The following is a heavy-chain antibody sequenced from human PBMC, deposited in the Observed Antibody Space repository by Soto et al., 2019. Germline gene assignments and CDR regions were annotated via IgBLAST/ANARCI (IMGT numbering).Heavy chain of an antibody. J-gene: IGHJ4*02. Sequence: SETLSLTCPVSGGSIMSYFWSWVRQPPGKGLEWIGQIYSSGSTYYSPSLKSRVTISVDTSENQFSLKLSSVTAADTAVYYCARHLPGSVFGQDYWGPGSQVTVSS. CDR3: ARHLPGSVFGQDY. CDR2: IYSSGST. D-gene: IGHD2-15*01. V-gene: IGHV4-59*08. CDR1: GGSIMSYF.